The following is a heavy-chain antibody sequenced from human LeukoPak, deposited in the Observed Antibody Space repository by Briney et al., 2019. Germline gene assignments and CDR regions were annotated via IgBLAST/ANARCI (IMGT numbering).Heavy chain of an antibody. CDR2: ISSSGST. CDR3: ARDLSSSWYNWFDP. V-gene: IGHV4-61*02. Sequence: SETLSLTCTVSGDSISSGDYYWSWIRQPAGKGLEWIGRISSSGSTNYNPSLKSRVTISVDTSKNQFSLKLSSVTAADTAVYYCARDLSSSWYNWFDPWGQGTLVTVSS. J-gene: IGHJ5*02. D-gene: IGHD6-13*01. CDR1: GDSISSGDYY.